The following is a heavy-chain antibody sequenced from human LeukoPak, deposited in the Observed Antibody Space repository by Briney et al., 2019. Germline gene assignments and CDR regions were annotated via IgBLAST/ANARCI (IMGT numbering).Heavy chain of an antibody. J-gene: IGHJ6*03. CDR3: ARLGYSGYEGYYYYMDV. D-gene: IGHD5-12*01. CDR1: GFTFDDYG. CDR2: INWSGGST. V-gene: IGHV3-20*04. Sequence: GGSLRLSCAASGFTFDDYGMSWVRQAPGKGLEWVSGINWSGGSTGYADSVKGRFTISRDNAKNSLYLQMNSLRAEDTALYYCARLGYSGYEGYYYYMDVWGKGTTVTVSS.